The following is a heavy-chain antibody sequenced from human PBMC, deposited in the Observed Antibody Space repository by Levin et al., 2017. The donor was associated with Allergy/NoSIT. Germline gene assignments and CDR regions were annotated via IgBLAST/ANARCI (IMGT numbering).Heavy chain of an antibody. CDR2: IKGDGSTT. CDR1: GFTFNIYW. J-gene: IGHJ4*02. V-gene: IGHV3-74*01. CDR3: FASGSYSGY. D-gene: IGHD3-10*01. Sequence: QAGGSLRLSCAASGFTFNIYWMHWVRQAPGEGLVWLSRIKGDGSTTAYADSVKGRFTISRDNARNTVYLQMNSLRVEDTAVYYCFASGSYSGYWGQGTLVTVSS.